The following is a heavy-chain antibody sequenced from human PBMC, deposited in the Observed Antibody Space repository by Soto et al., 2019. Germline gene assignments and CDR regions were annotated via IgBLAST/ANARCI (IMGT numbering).Heavy chain of an antibody. CDR2: IYATGTT. Sequence: AEPRSLTCTVSGASIMVFYWSWIRKSAGKGLEWIGRIYATGTTDYNPSLKSRVMMSVDTSKKQFSLKLRSVTAADTAVYYCVRDGTKTLRDWFDPWGQGISVTVSS. D-gene: IGHD1-1*01. CDR3: VRDGTKTLRDWFDP. CDR1: GASIMVFY. J-gene: IGHJ5*02. V-gene: IGHV4-4*07.